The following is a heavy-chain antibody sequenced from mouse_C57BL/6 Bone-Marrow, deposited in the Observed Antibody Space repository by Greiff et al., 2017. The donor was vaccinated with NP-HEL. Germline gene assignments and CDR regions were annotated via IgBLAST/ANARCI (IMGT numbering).Heavy chain of an antibody. CDR3: ALTAHYFDY. V-gene: IGHV8-8*01. CDR1: GFSLSTFGMG. Sequence: QVTLKECGPGILQPSQTLSLTCSFSGFSLSTFGMGVGWIRQPSGQGLEWLPHIWWDAAKYYTPALKSRLTLSKDTSKNQGFLKIANVDTADTATYYCALTAHYFDYWGQGTTLTVSS. J-gene: IGHJ2*01. CDR2: IWWDAAK.